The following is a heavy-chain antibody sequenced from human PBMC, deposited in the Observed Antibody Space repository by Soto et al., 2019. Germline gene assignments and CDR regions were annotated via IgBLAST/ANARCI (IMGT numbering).Heavy chain of an antibody. CDR3: ARTYYDFWSGSHYFYMDV. J-gene: IGHJ6*03. Sequence: GGSLRLSCAASGFTFSSYAISWVLQAPGKGLEWVSAISAGGYSTYYADSVKGRFTISRDNSKSTLYLQMNSLRAEDTAVYYCARTYYDFWSGSHYFYMDVWGKGTTVTVSS. V-gene: IGHV3-23*01. CDR1: GFTFSSYA. CDR2: ISAGGYST. D-gene: IGHD3-3*01.